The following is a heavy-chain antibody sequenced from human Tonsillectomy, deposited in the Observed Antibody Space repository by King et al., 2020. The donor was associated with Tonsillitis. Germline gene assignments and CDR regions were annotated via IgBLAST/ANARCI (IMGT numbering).Heavy chain of an antibody. J-gene: IGHJ3*02. Sequence: VQLVQSGVEVKKPGASVKVSCKASGYTFTNYGISWVRQAPGQGLEWMGWISAYNGNTDYAQKFQGRVTMTTDKSTSTAYMELRSLRSDDTAVYYCARDRGLYSRGDASDIWGQGTLVTVSS. CDR3: ARDRGLYSRGDASDI. V-gene: IGHV1-18*01. CDR1: GYTFTNYG. CDR2: ISAYNGNT. D-gene: IGHD6-13*01.